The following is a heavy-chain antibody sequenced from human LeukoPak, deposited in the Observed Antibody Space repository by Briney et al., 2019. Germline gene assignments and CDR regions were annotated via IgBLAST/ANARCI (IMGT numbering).Heavy chain of an antibody. CDR1: GGSISSYY. J-gene: IGHJ6*02. D-gene: IGHD2-2*01. CDR3: ARGTTPYYYYYGMDV. V-gene: IGHV4-59*01. Sequence: SETLSLTCTVSGGSISSYYWSWIRQPPGKGLEWIGYIYYSGSTNYNPSLKSRVTISVDTSKNQFSLKLSSVTAADTAVYYCARGTTPYYYYYGMDVWGQGTTVTVSS. CDR2: IYYSGST.